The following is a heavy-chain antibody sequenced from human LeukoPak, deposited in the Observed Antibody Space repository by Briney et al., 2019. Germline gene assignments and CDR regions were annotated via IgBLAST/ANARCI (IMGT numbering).Heavy chain of an antibody. CDR3: ARIGAHYYYYYMDV. CDR1: GGSLSHYY. J-gene: IGHJ6*03. V-gene: IGHV4-34*01. Sequence: SETLSLTCAVYGGSLSHYYWTWIRQPPGKGLEWIGEINHSGTTNYNPSLKSRVTISVDTSKNQFSLKLRSVTAADSAVYYCARIGAHYYYYYMDVWGKGTTVTVSS. CDR2: INHSGTT.